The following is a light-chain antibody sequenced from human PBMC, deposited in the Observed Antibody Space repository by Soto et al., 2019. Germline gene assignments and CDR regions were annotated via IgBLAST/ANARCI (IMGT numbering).Light chain of an antibody. Sequence: EIVLTQSPGTLSLSPGERATLSCRASQSVRSNYLAWYQQKPGQAPRLLIYGASIRAAGIPDRFGGSGSGTEFTLTINSLQSEDSAVYYCQQHNQWPITFGRGTRLENK. J-gene: IGKJ5*01. CDR3: QQHNQWPIT. CDR2: GAS. V-gene: IGKV3D-20*02. CDR1: QSVRSNY.